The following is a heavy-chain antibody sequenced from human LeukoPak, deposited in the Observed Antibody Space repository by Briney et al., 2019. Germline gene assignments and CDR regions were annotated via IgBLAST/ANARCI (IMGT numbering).Heavy chain of an antibody. CDR3: AREGAMRGFDY. D-gene: IGHD3-16*01. CDR1: GFTFSSYG. V-gene: IGHV3-33*01. Sequence: PGGSLRLSCAASGFTFSSYGMHWVRQAPGKGLEWVAVIWYDGSNKYYADSVKGRFTISRDNSKNTLYLQMNSLRAEDTAVYYRAREGAMRGFDYWGQGTLVTVSS. CDR2: IWYDGSNK. J-gene: IGHJ4*02.